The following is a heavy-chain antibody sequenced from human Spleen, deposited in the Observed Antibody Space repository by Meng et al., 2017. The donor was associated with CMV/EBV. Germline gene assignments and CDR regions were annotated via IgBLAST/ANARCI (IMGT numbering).Heavy chain of an antibody. D-gene: IGHD5-24*01. CDR3: ARHGDGYNFVDY. J-gene: IGHJ4*02. CDR1: GYSFTSYW. Sequence: GGSLRLSCKGSGYSFTSYWIGWVRQMPGKGLEWMGIIFPGDSDTRYSPSFQGQVTISADKSITTAYLQWSSLKASDTAMYYCARHGDGYNFVDYWGQGTLVTVSS. CDR2: IFPGDSDT. V-gene: IGHV5-51*01.